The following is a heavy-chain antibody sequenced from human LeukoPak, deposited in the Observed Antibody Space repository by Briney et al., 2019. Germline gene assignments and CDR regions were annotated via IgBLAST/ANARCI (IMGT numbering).Heavy chain of an antibody. CDR3: AKDMPHCSSTSCYNGGFDY. Sequence: GGSLRLSCAASGFTFDDYTTHWVRQIPGKGLEWVSLITWDGGSTSYADSVKGRFTMSRDNSKNSLYLEMNSLRPEDTALYYCAKDMPHCSSTSCYNGGFDYWGQGTPVTVSS. J-gene: IGHJ4*02. CDR1: GFTFDDYT. CDR2: ITWDGGST. D-gene: IGHD2-2*02. V-gene: IGHV3-43*01.